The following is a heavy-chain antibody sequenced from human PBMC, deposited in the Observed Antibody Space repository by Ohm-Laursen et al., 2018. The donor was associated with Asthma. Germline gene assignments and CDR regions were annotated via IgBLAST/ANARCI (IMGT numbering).Heavy chain of an antibody. CDR1: GYTFSDYA. CDR2: TNPDSGNT. J-gene: IGHJ5*02. D-gene: IGHD6-19*01. Sequence: ASVKVSCKASGYTFSDYAIHWVRQAPGQRPEWMGRTNPDSGNTQISHKFQGRVIISSDTSATTAYLELSSLRSEDTAVYYCAIGAGTDYFDPWGQGTLVTVPS. V-gene: IGHV1-3*01. CDR3: AIGAGTDYFDP.